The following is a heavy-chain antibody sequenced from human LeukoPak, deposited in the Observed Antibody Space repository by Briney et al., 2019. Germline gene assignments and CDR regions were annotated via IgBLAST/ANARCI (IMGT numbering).Heavy chain of an antibody. CDR3: ARQKYGDEEYYFDC. CDR2: IKQDGSEK. D-gene: IGHD4-17*01. J-gene: IGHJ4*02. CDR1: GFTFSSYW. V-gene: IGHV3-7*01. Sequence: GGSLRLSCAASGFTFSSYWMSWVRQAPGKGLEWVANIKQDGSEKYYVDSVKGRFTISRDNAKNSLYLQMNSLRAEDTAVYYCARQKYGDEEYYFDCWGQGTLVTVSS.